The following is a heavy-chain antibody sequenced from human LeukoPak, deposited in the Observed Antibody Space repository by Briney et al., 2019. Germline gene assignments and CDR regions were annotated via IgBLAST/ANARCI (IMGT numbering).Heavy chain of an antibody. Sequence: SETLSLTCTVSGGSISSSSYCWGWIRPPPGKGLEWIGSIYYSGSTYYNPSLKSRVTISVDTSKNQFSLKLSSVTAADTAVYYCASSITIFGVVSQYYMDVWGKGTTVTVSS. CDR2: IYYSGST. J-gene: IGHJ6*03. V-gene: IGHV4-39*01. CDR1: GGSISSSSYC. CDR3: ASSITIFGVVSQYYMDV. D-gene: IGHD3-3*01.